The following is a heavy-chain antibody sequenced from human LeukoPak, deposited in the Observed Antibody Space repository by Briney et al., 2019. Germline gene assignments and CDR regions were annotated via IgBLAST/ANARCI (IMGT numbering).Heavy chain of an antibody. V-gene: IGHV3-30-3*01. CDR2: ISYDGSNK. CDR3: ARGAVSTYYFDY. Sequence: RSLRLSCAASGFTFSSYAMHWVRQAPGKGLEWVAVISYDGSNKYYADSVKGRFTISRDNSKNTLYLQMNSLRAEDTAVYYCARGAVSTYYFDYWGQGTLVTVSS. CDR1: GFTFSSYA. D-gene: IGHD1-26*01. J-gene: IGHJ4*02.